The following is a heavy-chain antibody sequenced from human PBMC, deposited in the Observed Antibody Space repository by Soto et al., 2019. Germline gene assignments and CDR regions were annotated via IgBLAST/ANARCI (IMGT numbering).Heavy chain of an antibody. Sequence: QVQLVQSGAEVKKPGSSVKVSCKASGGTFSSYSINWVRQAPGQGLEWMGEISPIFGTANYAQKFQRRVTSTADESTSTAYMELSSRRSEDTAVYFCARDGGRHSGGIDYWGQGTLVTVSS. CDR1: GGTFSSYS. CDR2: ISPIFGTA. J-gene: IGHJ4*02. D-gene: IGHD1-26*01. V-gene: IGHV1-69*01. CDR3: ARDGGRHSGGIDY.